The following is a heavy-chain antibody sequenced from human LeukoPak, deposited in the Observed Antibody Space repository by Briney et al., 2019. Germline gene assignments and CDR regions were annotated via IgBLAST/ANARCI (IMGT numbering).Heavy chain of an antibody. D-gene: IGHD6-19*01. V-gene: IGHV3-21*01. J-gene: IGHJ4*02. CDR3: AREVAGIPPLIDY. CDR1: GFTFSSYT. CDR2: ISSSSSYI. Sequence: GGSLRLSCAASGFTFSSYTMNWVRQAPGKGLEWVSSISSSSSYIYYADSVKGRFTISRDNAKNSLYLQMNSLRAEDTAVYYCAREVAGIPPLIDYWGQGTLVTVSS.